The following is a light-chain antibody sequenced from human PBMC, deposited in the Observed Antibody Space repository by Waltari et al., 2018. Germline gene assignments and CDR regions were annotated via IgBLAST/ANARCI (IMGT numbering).Light chain of an antibody. CDR1: NIGRKN. CDR3: QVWDSSVV. J-gene: IGLJ2*01. V-gene: IGLV3-9*01. Sequence: SSELTQPLSVSVALGQTAKITCGGSNIGRKNVHWYQQKPGQAPVLVIYRDSSRPSGIPERFSGSNSGNTAFLTISSAQAGDEADYYCQVWDSSVVFGGGTKLTVL. CDR2: RDS.